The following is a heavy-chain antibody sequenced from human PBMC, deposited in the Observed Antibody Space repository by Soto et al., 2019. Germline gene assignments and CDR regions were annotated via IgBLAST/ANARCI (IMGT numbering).Heavy chain of an antibody. J-gene: IGHJ3*01. V-gene: IGHV1-69*13. CDR1: GGTFSSYA. CDR2: FIPIFGTP. D-gene: IGHD3-22*01. CDR3: ARVIVVVTDTRLGSSDL. Sequence: SVKVSCKASGGTFSSYAINWVRQAPGQGLEYMGGFIPIFGTPNYAQKFQGRVTITADGSTSTASMELSSLRSEDTAVYYCARVIVVVTDTRLGSSDLWRQATMLTVTS.